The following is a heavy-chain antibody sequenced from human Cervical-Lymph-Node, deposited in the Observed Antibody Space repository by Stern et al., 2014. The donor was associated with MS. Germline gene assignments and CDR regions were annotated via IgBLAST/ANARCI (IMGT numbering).Heavy chain of an antibody. Sequence: QVQLQESGPGLVKPSETLSLTCSVSGGSLTNHYWTWVRQPPGKGLECIGYIYYRGNTNYHPSLKSRVTMSVDTSKSQFSLNLTSVTAADTAVYYCARVAYGYGGKGILDNWGQGTLVSVSS. V-gene: IGHV4-59*11. D-gene: IGHD4-23*01. CDR1: GGSLTNHY. CDR2: IYYRGNT. J-gene: IGHJ4*02. CDR3: ARVAYGYGGKGILDN.